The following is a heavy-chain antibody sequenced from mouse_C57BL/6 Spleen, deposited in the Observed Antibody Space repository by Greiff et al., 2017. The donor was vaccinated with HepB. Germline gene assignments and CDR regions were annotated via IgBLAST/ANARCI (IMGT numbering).Heavy chain of an antibody. CDR3: ARWVGNSSLCAMDY. Sequence: QVQLKQSGAELVRPGASVTLSCKASGYTFTDYEMHWVKQTPVHGLEWIGAIDPETGGTAYNQKFKGKAILTADKSSSTAYMELRSLTSEDSAVYYCARWVGNSSLCAMDYWGQGTSVTVSS. D-gene: IGHD1-1*01. CDR2: IDPETGGT. CDR1: GYTFTDYE. V-gene: IGHV1-15*01. J-gene: IGHJ4*01.